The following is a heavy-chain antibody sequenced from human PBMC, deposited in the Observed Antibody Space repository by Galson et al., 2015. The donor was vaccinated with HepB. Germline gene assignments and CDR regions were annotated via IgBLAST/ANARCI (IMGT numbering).Heavy chain of an antibody. Sequence: SLRLSCAPSGFTFSDYGMDWARQAPGQGLEWVAGIWTDGSTKHYGDSVRGRFTISRDNSRNTVDLQMNSLRVEDTAVYYCARGDSRGSYYFDYWGQGTLVTVSS. CDR3: ARGDSRGSYYFDY. D-gene: IGHD3-22*01. CDR1: GFTFSDYG. CDR2: IWTDGSTK. V-gene: IGHV3-33*08. J-gene: IGHJ4*02.